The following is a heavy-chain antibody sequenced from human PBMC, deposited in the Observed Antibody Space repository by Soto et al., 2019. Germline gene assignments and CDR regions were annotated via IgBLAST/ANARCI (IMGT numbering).Heavy chain of an antibody. CDR3: ARESHDILTGPPWVWYFDL. V-gene: IGHV4-34*01. Sequence: QVQLQQWGAGPLRPLETLSLTCGVSGGSFSGYYWAWIRQSPGKGLEWIGEINDRASINYDPSLKSRVSISVDTSKNHYSLNLRYVTAADTAVYYCARESHDILTGPPWVWYFDLWGRGTLVTVSS. J-gene: IGHJ2*01. CDR1: GGSFSGYY. D-gene: IGHD3-9*01. CDR2: INDRASI.